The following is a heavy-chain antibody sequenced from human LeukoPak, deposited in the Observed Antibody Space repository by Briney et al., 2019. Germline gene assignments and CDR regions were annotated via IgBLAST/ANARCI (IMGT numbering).Heavy chain of an antibody. J-gene: IGHJ4*01. CDR2: IYPGDSDT. CDR3: ARGGDYGAPDY. CDR1: GYSFTTRW. Sequence: GESLKISCKGFGYSFTTRWIGWVRQMSGKGLEWMGIIYPGDSDTRYSPSFQGQVTISADKSISTAYLQWNTLKASDTAMYYCARGGDYGAPDYWGQGTRVTVSS. V-gene: IGHV5-51*01. D-gene: IGHD4-17*01.